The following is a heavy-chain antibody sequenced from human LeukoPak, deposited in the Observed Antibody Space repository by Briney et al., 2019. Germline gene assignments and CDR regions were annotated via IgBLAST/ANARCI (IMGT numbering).Heavy chain of an antibody. CDR1: GFTFSTYS. D-gene: IGHD6-6*01. J-gene: IGHJ4*02. V-gene: IGHV3-21*01. CDR2: ISTSSSYI. Sequence: GGSLRLSCAASGFTFSTYSMNWVRQAPGKGLEWVSSISTSSSYIHYADSVKGRFTISRDNAKNSLYLQMNGLRAEDTAVYYCARDEYSSSPGYFDYWGQGTLVTVSS. CDR3: ARDEYSSSPGYFDY.